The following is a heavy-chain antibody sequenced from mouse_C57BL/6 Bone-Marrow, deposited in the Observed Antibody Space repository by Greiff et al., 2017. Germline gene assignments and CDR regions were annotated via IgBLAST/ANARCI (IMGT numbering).Heavy chain of an antibody. Sequence: QVQLKESGAELARPGASVKLSCKASGYTFTSYGISWVKQRPGQVLEWIGEINPRSGNTHYNEKFKGKATLTAAKSSITAYMELRSLPSEDSAVYLCVYYRNFLAYWGQGTVVTVSA. CDR1: GYTFTSYG. CDR2: INPRSGNT. D-gene: IGHD2-5*01. V-gene: IGHV1-81*01. CDR3: VYYRNFLAY. J-gene: IGHJ3*01.